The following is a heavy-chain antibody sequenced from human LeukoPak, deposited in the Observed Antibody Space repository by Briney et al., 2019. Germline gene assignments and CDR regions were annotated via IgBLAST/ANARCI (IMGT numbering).Heavy chain of an antibody. CDR1: GFTFSSYS. CDR2: ISSSSSYI. V-gene: IGHV3-21*01. D-gene: IGHD6-19*01. J-gene: IGHJ4*02. Sequence: GGSLRLSCPASGFTFSSYSMNWVRQAAGKGLEWVSSISSSSSYIYYADSVKGRFTISRDNAKNSLYLQMNSLRAEDTAVYYCARDSSGWYEPDYWGQGTLVTVSS. CDR3: ARDSSGWYEPDY.